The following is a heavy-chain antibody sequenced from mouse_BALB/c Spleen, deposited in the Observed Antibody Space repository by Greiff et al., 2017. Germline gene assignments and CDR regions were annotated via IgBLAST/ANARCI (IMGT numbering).Heavy chain of an antibody. J-gene: IGHJ3*01. V-gene: IGHV1-4*01. CDR1: GYTFTSYT. CDR2: INPSSGYT. Sequence: QVQLQQSGAELARPGASVTMSCKASGYTFTSYTMHWVKQRPGQGLEWIGYINPSSGYTNYNQKFKDKATLTADKSSSTAYMQLSSLTSEDSAVYYCARSSNDYDWFAYWGQGTLVTVSA. D-gene: IGHD2-4*01. CDR3: ARSSNDYDWFAY.